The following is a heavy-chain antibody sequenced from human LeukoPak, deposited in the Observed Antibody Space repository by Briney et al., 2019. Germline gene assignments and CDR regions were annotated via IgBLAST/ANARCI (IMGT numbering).Heavy chain of an antibody. D-gene: IGHD6-13*01. CDR1: GGTFSSYA. CDR3: ARVGSDGAYSSSWTFDY. V-gene: IGHV1-69*01. Sequence: ASVKVSCKASGGTFSSYAISWVRQAPGQGPEWMGGIIPIFGTANYAQKFQGRVTITADESTSTAYMELSSLRSEDTAVYYCARVGSDGAYSSSWTFDYWGQGTLVTVSS. CDR2: IIPIFGTA. J-gene: IGHJ4*02.